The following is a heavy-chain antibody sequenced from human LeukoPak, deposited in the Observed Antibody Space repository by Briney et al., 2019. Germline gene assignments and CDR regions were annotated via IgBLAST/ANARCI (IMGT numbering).Heavy chain of an antibody. D-gene: IGHD2-21*02. CDR1: GFTLSTYY. CDR3: ARYQHCGGDCYPLDF. V-gene: IGHV3-7*01. J-gene: IGHJ4*02. CDR2: IKQDGSQQ. Sequence: GGSLRLSCAASGFTLSTYYMSWVRQAPGKGLEFVANIKQDGSQQSYVKSVEGRFAIFRDNAKNSLYLQMNGLRVEDTAIYYCARYQHCGGDCYPLDFWGQGTLVTVSS.